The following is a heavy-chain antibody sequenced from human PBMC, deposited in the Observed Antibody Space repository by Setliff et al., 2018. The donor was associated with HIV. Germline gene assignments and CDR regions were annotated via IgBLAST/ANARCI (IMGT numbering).Heavy chain of an antibody. CDR1: GFTFSSYG. CDR3: ARVFSPTGTLSPAFDY. Sequence: QPGGSLRLSCAASGFTFSSYGMHWVRQAPGKGLEYVSAISNNGGITYYGDSVKGRFTISRDNSKNTLYLQMNSLRAEDTAVYYCARVFSPTGTLSPAFDYWGPGALVTVSS. V-gene: IGHV3-64*02. D-gene: IGHD1-1*01. CDR2: ISNNGGIT. J-gene: IGHJ4*02.